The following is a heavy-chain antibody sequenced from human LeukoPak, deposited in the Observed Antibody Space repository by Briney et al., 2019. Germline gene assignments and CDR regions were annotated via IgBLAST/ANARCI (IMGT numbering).Heavy chain of an antibody. Sequence: PGGSLRLSCAASGFTFSSYGMSWVRQAPGKGLVWVSRFNTDGSRTSYADSVKGRFTISRDNAKNMLYLQMNSLRAEDTAVYYCARESYCSGGSCYSGRAFDIWGQGTMVTVSS. V-gene: IGHV3-74*01. D-gene: IGHD2-15*01. J-gene: IGHJ3*02. CDR2: FNTDGSRT. CDR3: ARESYCSGGSCYSGRAFDI. CDR1: GFTFSSYG.